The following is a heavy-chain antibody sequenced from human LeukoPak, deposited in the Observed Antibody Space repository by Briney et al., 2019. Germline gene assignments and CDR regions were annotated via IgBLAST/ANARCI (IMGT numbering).Heavy chain of an antibody. CDR1: GYSFTSYW. V-gene: IGHV5-51*01. CDR2: IYPGDSDT. D-gene: IGHD3-10*01. J-gene: IGHJ3*02. Sequence: GESLKISCKGSGYSFTSYWIGWVRQMPGKGLEWMGIIYPGDSDTRYSPSFQGQVTISADKSISTAYLQWSSLKASDTAMYYCARRYGSGSYMRAFDIWGQGTMVTVSS. CDR3: ARRYGSGSYMRAFDI.